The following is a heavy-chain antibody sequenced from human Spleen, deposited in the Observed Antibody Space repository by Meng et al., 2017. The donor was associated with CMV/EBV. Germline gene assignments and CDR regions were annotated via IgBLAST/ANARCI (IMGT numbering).Heavy chain of an antibody. J-gene: IGHJ4*02. CDR3: ASFDHIPRRNYFDY. CDR2: IHHSGSA. D-gene: IGHD2-21*01. V-gene: IGHV4-30-4*01. CDR1: GGSMSSGNYY. Sequence: QVQLQESGPGLVEPPQTLSLTCPVSGGSMSSGNYYWSWIRQPPGKGLEWIGYIHHSGSAYYNPSLKSRVSISVDTSKNQFSLNLNSMTAADTAVYYCASFDHIPRRNYFDYWGQGTLVTVSS.